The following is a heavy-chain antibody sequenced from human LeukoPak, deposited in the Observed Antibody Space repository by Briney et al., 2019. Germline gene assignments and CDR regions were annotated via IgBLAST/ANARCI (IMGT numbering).Heavy chain of an antibody. D-gene: IGHD6-19*01. CDR2: IRDGGSNK. J-gene: IGHJ4*02. CDR3: SKDAKQWPGMDY. CDR1: GFTFSSNG. Sequence: PGGSLRLSFAASGFTFSSNGVHSVRPPGGKGLELVTFIRDGGSNKYYAECVKGRFPISRAKSRSPLYLQLKRPRTQDSAVYYGSKDAKQWPGMDYWRQGTMVTVRS. V-gene: IGHV3-30*02.